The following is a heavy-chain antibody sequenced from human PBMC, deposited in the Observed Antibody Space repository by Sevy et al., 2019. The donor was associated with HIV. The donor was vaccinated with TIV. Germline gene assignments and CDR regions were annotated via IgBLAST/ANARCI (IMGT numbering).Heavy chain of an antibody. V-gene: IGHV7-4-1*02. CDR2: INTNTGNP. Sequence: ASVKVSCKASGYTFTNYAMNWVRQAPGQRLEWMGWINTNTGNPTFAQGFTGRFVFSLDTSVSTAYLQIISLKSEDSAVYYWARGSYLNSDDSCYFDYWGQGTLVTVSS. J-gene: IGHJ4*02. CDR3: ARGSYLNSDDSCYFDY. CDR1: GYTFTNYA. D-gene: IGHD3-22*01.